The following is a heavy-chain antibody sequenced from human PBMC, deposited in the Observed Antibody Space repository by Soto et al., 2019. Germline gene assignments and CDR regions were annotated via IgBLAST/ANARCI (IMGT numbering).Heavy chain of an antibody. D-gene: IGHD6-6*01. Sequence: GGSLRLSCAASGFTFSSYGMHWVRQAPGKGLEWVAVIWYDGSNKYYADSVKGRFTISRDNSKNTLYLQMNSLRAEDTAVYYCARDVPAIAARLDYWGQGTLVTVS. V-gene: IGHV3-33*01. J-gene: IGHJ4*02. CDR3: ARDVPAIAARLDY. CDR1: GFTFSSYG. CDR2: IWYDGSNK.